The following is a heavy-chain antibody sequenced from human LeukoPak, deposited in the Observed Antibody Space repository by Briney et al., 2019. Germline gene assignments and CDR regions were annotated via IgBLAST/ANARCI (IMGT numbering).Heavy chain of an antibody. CDR3: ARDGYDYVWGSYRYPLEY. V-gene: IGHV3-48*03. J-gene: IGHJ4*02. CDR1: GFTFSSHE. D-gene: IGHD3-16*02. CDR2: ISSSGSTI. Sequence: PGGSLRLSCAASGFTFSSHEMNWVRQAPGKGLEWVSYISSSGSTIYYADSVKGRFTISRDNAKNSLYLQMNSLRAEDTAVYYCARDGYDYVWGSYRYPLEYWGQGTLVTVSS.